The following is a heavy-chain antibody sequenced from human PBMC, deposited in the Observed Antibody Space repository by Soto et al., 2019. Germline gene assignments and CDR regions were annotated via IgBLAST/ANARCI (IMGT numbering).Heavy chain of an antibody. D-gene: IGHD3-3*01. CDR2: IWYDGSNK. J-gene: IGHJ6*02. CDR1: GFTFSSYG. Sequence: QVQLVESGGGVVQPGRSLRLSCAASGFTFSSYGMHWVRQAPGKGLEWVAVIWYDGSNKYYADSVKGRFTISRDNSKNTLKMQVNSVIGEEKAGYYGARCYYDFAPYGMDVWGQGTTVTVSS. V-gene: IGHV3-33*01. CDR3: ARCYYDFAPYGMDV.